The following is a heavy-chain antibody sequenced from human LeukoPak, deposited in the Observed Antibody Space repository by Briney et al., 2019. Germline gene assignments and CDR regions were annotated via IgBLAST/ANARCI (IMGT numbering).Heavy chain of an antibody. CDR1: GGTFSSYA. CDR2: IIPILGIA. CDR3: ARDAVTRGALDI. Sequence: SVKVSCKASGGTFSSYAISWVRQAPGQGLEWMGRIIPILGIANYAQKFQGRVTITADKSTSTAYMELSSLRSEDTAVYYCARDAVTRGALDIWGQGTMVTVSS. V-gene: IGHV1-69*04. J-gene: IGHJ3*02. D-gene: IGHD4-4*01.